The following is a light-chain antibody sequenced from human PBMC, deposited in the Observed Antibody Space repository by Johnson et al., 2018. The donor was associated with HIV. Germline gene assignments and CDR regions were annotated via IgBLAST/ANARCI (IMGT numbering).Light chain of an antibody. CDR2: DNN. J-gene: IGLJ1*01. CDR3: GTWDSSLSAYV. V-gene: IGLV1-51*01. Sequence: QSVLTQPPSMSAAPGQKVTISCSTSSSNIGNNYVSWYQQLPGTAPKLLIYDNNKRPSGIPDRFSGSKSGTSATLGITGLRTGDEADYYCGTWDSSLSAYVFGSENKVTVL. CDR1: SSNIGNNY.